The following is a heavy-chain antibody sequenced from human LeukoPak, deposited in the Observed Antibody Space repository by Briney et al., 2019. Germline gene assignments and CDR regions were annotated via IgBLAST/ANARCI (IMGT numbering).Heavy chain of an antibody. CDR2: ISSSRSYI. D-gene: IGHD3-22*01. CDR1: GFTFSSYS. V-gene: IGHV3-21*01. Sequence: GGSLRLSCAASGFTFSSYSMNWVSQAPGKGMGWVSSISSSRSYIYYADSVKGRFTISSDNAKTSLYLQMNSLRAEDTAVYYCARSAYYYDSSGYYYRDAFDIWGQGTMVTVSS. J-gene: IGHJ3*02. CDR3: ARSAYYYDSSGYYYRDAFDI.